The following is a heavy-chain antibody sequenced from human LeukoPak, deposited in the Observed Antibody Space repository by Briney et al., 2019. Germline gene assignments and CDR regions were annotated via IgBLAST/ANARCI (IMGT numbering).Heavy chain of an antibody. CDR2: IYYSGST. J-gene: IGHJ3*02. Sequence: SETLSLTCTVSGGSISSYYWSWIRQPPGKGLEWIGYIYYSGSTNYNPSLKSRVTMSVDTSKNQFSLKLSSVTAADTAVYYCARESCSSTSCYFTAFDIWGQGTMVTVSS. CDR3: ARESCSSTSCYFTAFDI. D-gene: IGHD2-2*01. V-gene: IGHV4-59*12. CDR1: GGSISSYY.